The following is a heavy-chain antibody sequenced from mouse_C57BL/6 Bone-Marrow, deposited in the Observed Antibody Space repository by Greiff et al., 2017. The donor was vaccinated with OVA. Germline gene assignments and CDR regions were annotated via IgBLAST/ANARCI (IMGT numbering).Heavy chain of an antibody. D-gene: IGHD5-1*01. Sequence: EVKLMESGPGLVKPSQSLSLTCSVTGYSITSGYYWNWIRQFPGNKLEWMGYISYDGSNNYNPSLKNRISITRDTSKNQFFLKLNSVTTEDTATYYCARGGYLDFDYWGQGTTLTVSS. CDR2: ISYDGSN. CDR1: GYSITSGYY. CDR3: ARGGYLDFDY. V-gene: IGHV3-6*01. J-gene: IGHJ2*01.